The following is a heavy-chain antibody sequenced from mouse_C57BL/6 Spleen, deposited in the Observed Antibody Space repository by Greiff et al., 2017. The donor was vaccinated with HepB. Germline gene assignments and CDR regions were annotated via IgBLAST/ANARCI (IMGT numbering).Heavy chain of an antibody. CDR1: GYTFTSYW. CDR3: ARGIYYDYDGDY. J-gene: IGHJ2*01. Sequence: QVQLQQPGTELVKPGASVKLSCKASGYTFTSYWMHWVKQRPGQGLEWIGNINPSNGGTNYNEKFKSKATLTVDKSSSTAYMELRSLTSEDSAVYYCARGIYYDYDGDYWGQGTTLTVSS. V-gene: IGHV1-53*01. D-gene: IGHD2-4*01. CDR2: INPSNGGT.